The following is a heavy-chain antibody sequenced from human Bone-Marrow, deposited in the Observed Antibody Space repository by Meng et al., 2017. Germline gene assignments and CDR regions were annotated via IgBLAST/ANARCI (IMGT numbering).Heavy chain of an antibody. Sequence: GQVQESGPVLGKPSGALFLPCAVSGGSISSSNWWSWVRQPPGKGLEWIGEIYHSWSTTYNPSLKTRVPISVDKSKNQFSLKLSSVTAADTAVYYCAREEGYCSGGSCYPTGYFDYWGQGTLVTVSS. D-gene: IGHD2-15*01. CDR2: IYHSWST. CDR1: GGSISSSNW. V-gene: IGHV4-4*02. J-gene: IGHJ4*02. CDR3: AREEGYCSGGSCYPTGYFDY.